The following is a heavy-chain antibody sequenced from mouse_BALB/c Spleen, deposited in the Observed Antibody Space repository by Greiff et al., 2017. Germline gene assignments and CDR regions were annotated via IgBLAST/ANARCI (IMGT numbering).Heavy chain of an antibody. V-gene: IGHV1S81*02. Sequence: QVQLQQPGAELVKPGASVKLSCKASGYTFTSYWMHWVKQRPGQGLAWIGEINPSNGRTNYNEKFKSKATLTVDKSSSTAYMQLSSLTSEDSAVYYCARGDWDGRACGGQGTLVTVAA. CDR1: GYTFTSYW. J-gene: IGHJ3*01. D-gene: IGHD4-1*01. CDR2: INPSNGRT. CDR3: ARGDWDGRAC.